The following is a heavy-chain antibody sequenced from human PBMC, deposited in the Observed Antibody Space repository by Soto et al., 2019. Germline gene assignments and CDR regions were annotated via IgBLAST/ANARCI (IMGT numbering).Heavy chain of an antibody. J-gene: IGHJ4*02. CDR1: GGTFSSYR. D-gene: IGHD6-13*01. CDR3: ARDSGAKLSSS. Sequence: GPQVKVSCKASGGTFSSYRFNWVRQARGQGLEWLGGVVPIYRTADYAQKFQGRVTITADESTRTVYMELSSLKSQDTALYYCARDSGAKLSSSWGQGTLVTVSS. CDR2: VVPIYRTA. V-gene: IGHV1-69*01.